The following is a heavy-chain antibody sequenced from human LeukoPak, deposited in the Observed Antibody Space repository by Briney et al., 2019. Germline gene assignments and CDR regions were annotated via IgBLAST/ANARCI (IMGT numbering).Heavy chain of an antibody. J-gene: IGHJ5*02. V-gene: IGHV5-51*01. Sequence: GESLQISCSGSGYIFATHWIAWVRQMPGRGLEWMGIVYPGDSDTTYSPSFQGQVTFSADKSISTVYLQWSSLRASDTAMYFCARTSSSGNSYTPLDLWGQGTLVTVSS. D-gene: IGHD3-10*01. CDR3: ARTSSSGNSYTPLDL. CDR2: VYPGDSDT. CDR1: GYIFATHW.